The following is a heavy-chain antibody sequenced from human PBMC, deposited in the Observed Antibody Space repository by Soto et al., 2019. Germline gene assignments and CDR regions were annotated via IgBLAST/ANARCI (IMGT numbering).Heavy chain of an antibody. CDR1: GFTFTTYA. CDR2: ISAGGGTT. V-gene: IGHV3-23*01. D-gene: IGHD4-17*01. CDR3: AHPRGYGVFDAYDI. Sequence: PGGSLRLSCAASGFTFTTYAMNWVRQAPGKGLEWVSAISAGGGTTYYADSVKGRFTISRDNSMNALYLQIHSLRVEDTAVYYCAHPRGYGVFDAYDIWGQGTMVTVSS. J-gene: IGHJ3*02.